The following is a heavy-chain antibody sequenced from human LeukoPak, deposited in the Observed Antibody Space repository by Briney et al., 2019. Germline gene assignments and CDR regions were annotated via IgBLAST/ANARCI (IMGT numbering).Heavy chain of an antibody. CDR2: IYSGGST. CDR1: GFTFSASGFTF. J-gene: IGHJ4*02. CDR3: ARAPSGYDEEFDY. Sequence: GGSLKLSCTASGFTFSASGFTFSDSTLHWVRQASGKGLEWVSVIYSGGSTYYADSVKGRFTISRDNSKNTLYLQMNSLRAEDTAVYYCARAPSGYDEEFDYWGQGTLVTVSS. V-gene: IGHV3-66*01. D-gene: IGHD5-12*01.